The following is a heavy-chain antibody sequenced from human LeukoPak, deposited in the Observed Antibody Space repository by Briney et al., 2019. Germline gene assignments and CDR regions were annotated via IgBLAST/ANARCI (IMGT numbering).Heavy chain of an antibody. CDR1: GGSISSGDYY. CDR2: IYYSGST. CDR3: VSLLGFGSGWYSDY. Sequence: SETLSLTCTVSGGSISSGDYYWSWIRQPPGKGLEWIGYIYYSGSTNYNPSLKSRVTMSVDTSKNHFSLKLSSVTAADTAVYYRVSLLGFGSGWYSDYWGQGTLVTVSS. D-gene: IGHD6-19*01. V-gene: IGHV4-61*03. J-gene: IGHJ4*02.